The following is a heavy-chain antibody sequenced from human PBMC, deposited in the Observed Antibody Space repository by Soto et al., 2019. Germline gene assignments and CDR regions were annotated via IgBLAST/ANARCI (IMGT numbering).Heavy chain of an antibody. CDR1: GYIFTTYW. J-gene: IGHJ4*02. CDR2: IYPGDSDT. V-gene: IGHV5-51*01. Sequence: RGESLKISCKVSGYIFTTYWIAWVRQMPGKGLEWMGVIYPGDSDTRYSPSFQGKVTISADKSITTAYLQWSSLKAADTAMYYCVRSGTSSGRFSDYWGQGTLVTVSS. D-gene: IGHD2-15*01. CDR3: VRSGTSSGRFSDY.